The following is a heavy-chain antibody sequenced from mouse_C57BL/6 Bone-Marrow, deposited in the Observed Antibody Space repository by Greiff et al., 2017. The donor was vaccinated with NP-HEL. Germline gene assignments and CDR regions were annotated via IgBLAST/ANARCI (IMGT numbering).Heavy chain of an antibody. V-gene: IGHV1-26*01. CDR3: ASIYDGYPPHAMDY. Sequence: EVQLQQSGPELVKPGASVKISCKASGYTFTDYYMNWVKQSHGKSLEWIGDINPNNGGTSYNQKFKGKATLTVDKSSSTAYMELRSLTSEDSAVYYCASIYDGYPPHAMDYWGQGTSVTVSS. CDR1: GYTFTDYY. D-gene: IGHD2-3*01. J-gene: IGHJ4*01. CDR2: INPNNGGT.